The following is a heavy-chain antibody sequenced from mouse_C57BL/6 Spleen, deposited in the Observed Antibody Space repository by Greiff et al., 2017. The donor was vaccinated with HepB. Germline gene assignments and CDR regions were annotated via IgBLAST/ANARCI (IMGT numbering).Heavy chain of an antibody. J-gene: IGHJ4*01. V-gene: IGHV1-26*01. CDR2: INPNNGGT. CDR1: GYTFTDYY. CDR3: ARSDRGAMDY. Sequence: VQLQQSGPELVKPGASVKISCKASGYTFTDYYMNWVKQSHGKSLEWIGDINPNNGGTSYNQKFKGKATLTVDKSSSTAYMELRSLTSEDSAVYYCARSDRGAMDYWGQGTSVTVSS.